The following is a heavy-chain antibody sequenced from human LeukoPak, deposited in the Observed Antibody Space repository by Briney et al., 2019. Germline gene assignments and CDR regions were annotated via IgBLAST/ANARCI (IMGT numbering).Heavy chain of an antibody. D-gene: IGHD6-19*01. CDR2: ISAYNGNT. J-gene: IGHJ3*02. V-gene: IGHV1-18*01. Sequence: ASVKVSCKASGGTFSSYGISWVRQAPGQGLEWMGWISAYNGNTNYAQKLQGRVTMTTDTSTSTAYMELRSLRSDDTAVYYCARDRGSGWSINAFDIWGQGTMVTVSS. CDR1: GGTFSSYG. CDR3: ARDRGSGWSINAFDI.